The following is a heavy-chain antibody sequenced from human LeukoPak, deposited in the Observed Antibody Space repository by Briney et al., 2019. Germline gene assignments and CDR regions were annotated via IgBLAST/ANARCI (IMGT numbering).Heavy chain of an antibody. J-gene: IGHJ4*02. Sequence: SGPALVKPTQTLTLNCTFSGFSLSTSGMCVSWIRQPPGKALEWLARIDWDDDKYYSTSLKTRLTISKDTSKNQVVLTMTNMDPVDTATYYCAREYYYGSGSYRLFDYWGQGTLVTVSS. CDR2: IDWDDDK. CDR3: AREYYYGSGSYRLFDY. CDR1: GFSLSTSGMC. V-gene: IGHV2-70*11. D-gene: IGHD3-10*01.